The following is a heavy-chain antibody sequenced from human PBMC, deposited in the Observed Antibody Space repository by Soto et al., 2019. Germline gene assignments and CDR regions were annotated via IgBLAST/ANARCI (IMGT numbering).Heavy chain of an antibody. CDR2: ITASGVTT. V-gene: IGHV3-23*01. CDR3: AELLGPTVY. Sequence: PGGSLRLSCAASGFIFSNYAMAWVRQAPGKGLEWVSSITASGVTTYYADSVTGRFTISRDNSKNTLSLQMDSLRVEDTALYYSAELLGPTVYWGQGARVPVSS. CDR1: GFIFSNYA. J-gene: IGHJ4*02. D-gene: IGHD3-16*01.